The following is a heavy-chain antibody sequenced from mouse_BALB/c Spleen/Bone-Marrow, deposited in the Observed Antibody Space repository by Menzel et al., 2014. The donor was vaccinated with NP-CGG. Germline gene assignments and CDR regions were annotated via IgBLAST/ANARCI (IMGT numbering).Heavy chain of an antibody. D-gene: IGHD2-1*01. CDR1: GYTLSGYW. CDR2: ILPGSGST. V-gene: IGHV1-9*01. Sequence: VKLMESGAELMKPGASVKISCKATGYTLSGYWTEWVKQRPGHGLEWIGEILPGSGSTNYNEKFKGKATFTADTSSNTAYMQLSSLTSEDSAVYYYAREDGNHVGFAYWGQGTLVTVSA. J-gene: IGHJ3*01. CDR3: AREDGNHVGFAY.